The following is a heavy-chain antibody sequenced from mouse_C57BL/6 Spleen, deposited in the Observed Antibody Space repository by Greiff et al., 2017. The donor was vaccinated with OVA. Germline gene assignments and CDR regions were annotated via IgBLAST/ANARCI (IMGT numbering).Heavy chain of an antibody. V-gene: IGHV5-17*01. CDR3: ARESYGSTYDY. D-gene: IGHD1-1*01. CDR1: SFTFSDYG. J-gene: IGHJ3*01. CDR2: ISSGSSTT. Sequence: EVQVVESGGGLVKPGGSLKLSCAASSFTFSDYGMHWVRQAPEQGLEWVAYISSGSSTTYYADTVKGRFTITRDNAKSTLFLQMSSLRSEDTAVYYCARESYGSTYDYWGQGTLVTVSA.